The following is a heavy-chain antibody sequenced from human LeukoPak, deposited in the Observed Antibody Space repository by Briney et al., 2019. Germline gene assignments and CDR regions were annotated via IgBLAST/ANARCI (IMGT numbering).Heavy chain of an antibody. CDR1: GFTFRNYG. CDR3: AKDIDWLAFED. CDR2: ISGDAADI. Sequence: GGSLRLSCAASGFTFRNYGMSWVRQAPGKGLEWVSAISGDAADIFYADSAKGRFTISRDNSENTVYLQMNSLRVEDTAVYYCAKDIDWLAFEDWGQGTLVTVSS. J-gene: IGHJ4*02. V-gene: IGHV3-23*01. D-gene: IGHD6-19*01.